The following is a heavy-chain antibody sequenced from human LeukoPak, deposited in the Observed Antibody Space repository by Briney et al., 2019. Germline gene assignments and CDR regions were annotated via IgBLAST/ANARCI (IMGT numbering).Heavy chain of an antibody. J-gene: IGHJ4*02. D-gene: IGHD3-22*01. CDR2: IYYSGIT. V-gene: IGHV4-59*01. Sequence: PSETLSLTCTVSGGSISGDYWSWIRQSPGKGLEWIGYIYYSGITDYNPSLRGRVTISVDTSKNQFSLKLRSVTAADTAVYYCARHYYDSSGYFVNDYWGQGTLVTVSS. CDR3: ARHYYDSSGYFVNDY. CDR1: GGSISGDY.